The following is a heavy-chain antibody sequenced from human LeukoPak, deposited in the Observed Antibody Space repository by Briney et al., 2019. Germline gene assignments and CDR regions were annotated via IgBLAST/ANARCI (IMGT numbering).Heavy chain of an antibody. CDR1: GYTFTSYD. Sequence: ASVKVSCKASGYTFTSYDINWVRQATGQGLEWMGWMNPNSGNTGYAQKFQGRVTMTEDTSTDTAYMELSSLRSEDTAVYYCATSPAYYYDSSGSKGVPFDYWGQGTLVTVSS. D-gene: IGHD3-22*01. CDR2: MNPNSGNT. J-gene: IGHJ4*02. CDR3: ATSPAYYYDSSGSKGVPFDY. V-gene: IGHV1-8*01.